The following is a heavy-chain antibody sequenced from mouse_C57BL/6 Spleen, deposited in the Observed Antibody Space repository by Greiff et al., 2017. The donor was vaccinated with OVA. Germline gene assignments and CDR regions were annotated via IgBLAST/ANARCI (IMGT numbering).Heavy chain of an antibody. J-gene: IGHJ2*01. Sequence: EVKLMESGGDLVKPGGSLKLSCAASGFTFSSYGMSWVRQTPDKRLEWVATISSGGSYTYYPDSVKGRFTISSDNAKNTLYLQMSSLKAEYTAMYYCARRGAPDYWGQGTTLTVSS. CDR2: ISSGGSYT. V-gene: IGHV5-6*02. CDR1: GFTFSSYG. CDR3: ARRGAPDY.